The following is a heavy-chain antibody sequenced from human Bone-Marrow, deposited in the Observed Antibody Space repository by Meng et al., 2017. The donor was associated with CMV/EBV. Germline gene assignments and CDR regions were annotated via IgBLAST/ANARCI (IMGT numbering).Heavy chain of an antibody. CDR2: ISNTGSSI. CDR1: GFTFSTYE. V-gene: IGHV3-48*03. J-gene: IGHJ4*02. CDR3: ARDHGSSEYYFDY. D-gene: IGHD1-26*01. Sequence: GESLKISCAASGFTFSTYEMNWVRQAPGKGLEWISYISNTGSSIYYADSLKGRFTISRDNAKNSLYLQMNSLRVEDTALYYCARDHGSSEYYFDYWGQGTLVTVSS.